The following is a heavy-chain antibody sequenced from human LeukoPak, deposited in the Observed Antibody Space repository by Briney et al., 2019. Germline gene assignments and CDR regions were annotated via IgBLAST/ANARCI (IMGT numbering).Heavy chain of an antibody. V-gene: IGHV4-4*02. CDR2: IYHSGST. Sequence: SETLSLTCAVSGGSISSSNWWSWVRQPPGKGLEWIGEIYHSGSTNYNPSLKSRVTISVDKSKNQFSLKLSSVTAADTAVYYCARQNYGDYVVPFDPWGQGTLVTVSS. D-gene: IGHD4-17*01. J-gene: IGHJ5*02. CDR3: ARQNYGDYVVPFDP. CDR1: GGSISSSNW.